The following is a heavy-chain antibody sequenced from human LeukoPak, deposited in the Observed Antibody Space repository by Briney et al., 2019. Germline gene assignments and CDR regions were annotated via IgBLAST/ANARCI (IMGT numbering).Heavy chain of an antibody. V-gene: IGHV1-2*02. CDR3: AADRLSRADYMDF. J-gene: IGHJ6*03. CDR2: INPNNGGT. Sequence: PRASVKVSCKASGYTFTGYYIHWVRQAPGQGLEWMGWINPNNGGTNFAQKFQGRFTMTRDTSISTAYMELTSLRSDDTAVYYCAADRLSRADYMDFWGKGTTVTVSS. D-gene: IGHD6-6*01. CDR1: GYTFTGYY.